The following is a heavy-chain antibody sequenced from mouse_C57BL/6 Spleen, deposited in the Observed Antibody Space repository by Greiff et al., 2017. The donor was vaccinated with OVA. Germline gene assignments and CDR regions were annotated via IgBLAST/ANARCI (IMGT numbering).Heavy chain of an antibody. V-gene: IGHV1-22*01. D-gene: IGHD5-5*01. CDR1: GYTFTDYN. Sequence: DVKLQESGPELVKPGASVKMSCKASGYTFTDYNIHWVKQSHGKSLEWIGYINPNNGGTGYNQKFKGKATLTVNKSSSTAYLELRSLTSEDSAVYYCALLPTNYGDYWGQGTTLTVSS. CDR3: ALLPTNYGDY. J-gene: IGHJ2*01. CDR2: INPNNGGT.